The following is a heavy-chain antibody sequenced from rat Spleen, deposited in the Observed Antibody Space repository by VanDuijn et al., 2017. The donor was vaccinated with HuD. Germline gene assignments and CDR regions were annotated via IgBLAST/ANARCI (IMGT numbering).Heavy chain of an antibody. J-gene: IGHJ3*01. CDR2: ISYDGSST. V-gene: IGHV5-20*01. CDR3: TTMSNWFTF. CDR1: GFTFNNYD. Sequence: EVQLVESGGGLVQPGRSMKLSCAASGFTFNNYDMAWVRQAPTKGLEWVASISYDGSSTYYRDSVKGRFTISRDNAKSTLYLQMDILRSEDTATYYCTTMSNWFTFWGQGTLVTVSS.